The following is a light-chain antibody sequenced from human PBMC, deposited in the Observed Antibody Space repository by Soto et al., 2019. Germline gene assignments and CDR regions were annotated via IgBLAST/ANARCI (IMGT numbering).Light chain of an antibody. CDR3: QSFDSDLSAFV. CDR2: GNN. Sequence: QSALKQAPSISGAPGQRVTISCTGSSSNIGAGYDVHWFQQFPGTAPRLLIHGNNNRPSGVPDRFSGSESGTSASLAIAGLQAGDEAIYYCQSFDSDLSAFVFGTGTKVTVL. J-gene: IGLJ1*01. V-gene: IGLV1-40*01. CDR1: SSNIGAGYD.